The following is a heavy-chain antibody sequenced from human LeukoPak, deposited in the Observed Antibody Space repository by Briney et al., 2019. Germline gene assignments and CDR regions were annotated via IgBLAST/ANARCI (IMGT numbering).Heavy chain of an antibody. CDR1: GYTFTGYY. Sequence: GASVKVSCKASGYTFTGYYMHWVRQAPGQGLEWMGWINPNSGGTNYAQKFQGRVTMTRDTSTSTVYMELSSLRSEDTAVYYCARDGAEYYDFWSGYQDWYFDLWGRGTLVTVSS. D-gene: IGHD3-3*01. CDR3: ARDGAEYYDFWSGYQDWYFDL. J-gene: IGHJ2*01. V-gene: IGHV1-2*02. CDR2: INPNSGGT.